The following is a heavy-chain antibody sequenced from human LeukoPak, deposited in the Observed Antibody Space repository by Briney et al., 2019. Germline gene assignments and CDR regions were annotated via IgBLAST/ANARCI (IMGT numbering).Heavy chain of an antibody. CDR2: INHSGSS. V-gene: IGHV4-34*01. CDR1: SGSFSGYY. Sequence: PSETLSLTCAVYSGSFSGYYWSWIRQPPGKGLEWIGEINHSGSSNYNPSLKSRVTMSADTSKNQVSLKLSSVTAADTAVYYCARGDLTTVTAFDYWGQGTLVTVSS. CDR3: ARGDLTTVTAFDY. J-gene: IGHJ4*02. D-gene: IGHD4-17*01.